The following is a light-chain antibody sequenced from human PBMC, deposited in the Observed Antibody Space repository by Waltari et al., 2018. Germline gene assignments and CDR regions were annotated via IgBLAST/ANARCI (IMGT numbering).Light chain of an antibody. CDR2: GAS. J-gene: IGKJ1*01. Sequence: EIVLTQSPGTLSLSPVERATLSCRASQSVSSSYLAWYQQKPGQAPRLLIYGASSRATGIPDRFSGSGSGTDFTLTISRLEPEDFAVYYCQQYGSSSSFGQGTKVEIK. CDR1: QSVSSSY. CDR3: QQYGSSSS. V-gene: IGKV3-20*01.